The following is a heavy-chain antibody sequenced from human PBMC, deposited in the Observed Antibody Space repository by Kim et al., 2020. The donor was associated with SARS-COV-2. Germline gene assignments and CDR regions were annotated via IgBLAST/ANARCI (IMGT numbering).Heavy chain of an antibody. CDR1: GGSISSYY. V-gene: IGHV4-4*07. CDR2: IYTSGST. J-gene: IGHJ5*02. CDR3: ARATPLQSSSWYPGWFDP. Sequence: SETLSLTCTVSGGSISSYYWSWIRQPAGKGLEWIGRIYTSGSTNYNPSLKSRVTMSVDTSKNQFSLKLSSVTAADTAVYYCARATPLQSSSWYPGWFDPWGQGTLVTVSS. D-gene: IGHD6-13*01.